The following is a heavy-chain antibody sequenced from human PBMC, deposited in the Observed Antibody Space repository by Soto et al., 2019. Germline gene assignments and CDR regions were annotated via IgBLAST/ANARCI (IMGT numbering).Heavy chain of an antibody. D-gene: IGHD3-10*01. CDR2: ISHSGST. Sequence: PSETLSLTCGVYGGSFSGHYWTWIRQPPGKGLEWIGEISHSGSTSYNPSLNSRVTISVDTSTNQFSLRLSSVTAADTAVYYCARSPGGNYSGFDHWGQGTLVTVSS. J-gene: IGHJ4*02. CDR1: GGSFSGHY. CDR3: ARSPGGNYSGFDH. V-gene: IGHV4-34*01.